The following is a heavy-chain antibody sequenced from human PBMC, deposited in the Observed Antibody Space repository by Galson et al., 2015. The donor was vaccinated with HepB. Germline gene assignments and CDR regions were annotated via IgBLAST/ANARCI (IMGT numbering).Heavy chain of an antibody. V-gene: IGHV3-30*18. CDR1: GFNFAHYG. Sequence: SLRLSCAASGFNFAHYGMHWVRQAPGKGLEWVAFVSNDGSRRYYSDSVKGRFTISRDNSQNTVSFQLNSLRLEDSGVYYCAKDGRWRSANGDHFLHWGQGTLVTVSS. CDR2: VSNDGSRR. D-gene: IGHD2/OR15-2a*01. CDR3: AKDGRWRSANGDHFLH. J-gene: IGHJ4*02.